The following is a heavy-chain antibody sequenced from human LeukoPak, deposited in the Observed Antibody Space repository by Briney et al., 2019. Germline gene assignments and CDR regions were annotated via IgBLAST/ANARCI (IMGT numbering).Heavy chain of an antibody. CDR2: ISGGGGST. V-gene: IGHV3-23*01. CDR3: AKGGKWDVTPFDY. D-gene: IGHD1-26*01. J-gene: IGHJ4*02. CDR1: GYTFASYS. Sequence: GSLRLSCAASGYTFASYSMNWVRQAPGKGLEWVSTISGGGGSTYYADSVKGRFTVSRDNSKNTLYLQVNSLRAEDTAVYYCAKGGKWDVTPFDYWGQGTLVTVSS.